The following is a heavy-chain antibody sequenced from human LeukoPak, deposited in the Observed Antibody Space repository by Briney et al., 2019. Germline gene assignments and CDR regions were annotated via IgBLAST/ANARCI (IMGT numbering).Heavy chain of an antibody. D-gene: IGHD3-10*01. CDR1: GGSISSSNW. V-gene: IGHV4-4*02. Sequence: PSETLSLTCAVSGGSISSSNWWSWVRQPPGKGLEWIGEIYHSGSTNYNPSLKSRVTISVDKSKNQFSLKLSSVTAADTAVYYCARAYDYYGSGSYPKDDAFDIWGQGTMVTVSS. CDR3: ARAYDYYGSGSYPKDDAFDI. J-gene: IGHJ3*02. CDR2: IYHSGST.